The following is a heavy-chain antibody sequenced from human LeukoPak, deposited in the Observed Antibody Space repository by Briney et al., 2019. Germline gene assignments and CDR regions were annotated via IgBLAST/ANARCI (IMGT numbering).Heavy chain of an antibody. V-gene: IGHV1-2*02. CDR3: ATKNDFKGREVFDI. CDR1: GYTFTGYY. J-gene: IGHJ3*02. CDR2: INPNSGGT. D-gene: IGHD3-3*01. Sequence: ASVKVSCKASGYTFTGYYMHWVRQAPGQGLEWMGWINPNSGGTNYAQKFQGRVTMTEDTSTDTAYMELSSLRSEDTAVYYCATKNDFKGREVFDIGDKGTMVTVSS.